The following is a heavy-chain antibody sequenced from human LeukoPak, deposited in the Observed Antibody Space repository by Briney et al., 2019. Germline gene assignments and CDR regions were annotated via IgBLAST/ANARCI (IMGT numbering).Heavy chain of an antibody. CDR3: ASNLVGANSGGDY. V-gene: IGHV3-30-3*01. CDR2: ISYDGSNK. Sequence: GGSLRLSCAASGFTFSSYAMHWVRQAPGKGLEWVAVISYDGSNKYYADSVKDRFTISRDNSKNTLYLQMNSLRAEDTAVYYCASNLVGANSGGDYWGQGTLVTVSS. D-gene: IGHD1-26*01. CDR1: GFTFSSYA. J-gene: IGHJ4*02.